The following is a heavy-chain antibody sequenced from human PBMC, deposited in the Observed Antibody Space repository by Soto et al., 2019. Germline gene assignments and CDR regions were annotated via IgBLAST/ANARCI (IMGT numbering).Heavy chain of an antibody. V-gene: IGHV3-23*01. CDR3: AKPGIAAAGEFLLAFDY. Sequence: GGSLRLSCAASGFTFSSYAMSWVHQAPGKGLEWVSAISGSGGSTYYADSVKGRFTISRDNSKNTLYLQMNSLRAEDTAVYYCAKPGIAAAGEFLLAFDYWGQGTLVTVSS. J-gene: IGHJ4*02. CDR1: GFTFSSYA. CDR2: ISGSGGST. D-gene: IGHD6-13*01.